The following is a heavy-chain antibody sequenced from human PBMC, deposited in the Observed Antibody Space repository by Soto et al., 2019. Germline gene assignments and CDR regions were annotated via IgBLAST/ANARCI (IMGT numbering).Heavy chain of an antibody. Sequence: EMQLVDSGGGLVQPGGSLRLSCAASGFTFSDSWINWVRQAPGKGLEWVANIKADGSEKYYVDSVKGRFTISRDNAKNSLDLQMDSLRAEDTAVYYCASPGGVLETLTGWGQGTLVTVSS. V-gene: IGHV3-7*05. D-gene: IGHD1-1*01. CDR2: IKADGSEK. J-gene: IGHJ4*02. CDR3: ASPGGVLETLTG. CDR1: GFTFSDSW.